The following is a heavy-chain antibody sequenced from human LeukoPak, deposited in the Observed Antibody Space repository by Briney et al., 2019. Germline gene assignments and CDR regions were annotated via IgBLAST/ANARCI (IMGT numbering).Heavy chain of an antibody. Sequence: ASVTVSCTASGYTFTSYGISWVRQAPGQGLEWMGWISAYNGNTNYAQKLQGRVTMTTDTSTSTAYMELRSLRSDDTAVYYCATGPGLLATLHPGYAFDIWGQGTMVTVSS. V-gene: IGHV1-18*01. CDR3: ATGPGLLATLHPGYAFDI. CDR2: ISAYNGNT. CDR1: GYTFTSYG. J-gene: IGHJ3*02. D-gene: IGHD4-23*01.